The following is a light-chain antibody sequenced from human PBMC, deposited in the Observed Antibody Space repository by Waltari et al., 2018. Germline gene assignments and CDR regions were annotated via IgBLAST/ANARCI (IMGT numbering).Light chain of an antibody. CDR3: QQYKSWPLT. V-gene: IGKV3-15*01. CDR2: GIS. Sequence: EIVMTQSPATLSVSPGERVTLSCRASQSLGGFLAWYQQKLGQAPRLLISGISTRATGIPARFSGSGSGTDFTLTISSLESEDFAVYYCQQYKSWPLTFGPGTKVDIK. CDR1: QSLGGF. J-gene: IGKJ3*01.